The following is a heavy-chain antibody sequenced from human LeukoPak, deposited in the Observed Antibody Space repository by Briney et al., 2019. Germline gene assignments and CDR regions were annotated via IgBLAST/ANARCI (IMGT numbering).Heavy chain of an antibody. J-gene: IGHJ4*02. D-gene: IGHD3-22*01. CDR2: ISAYNGNT. Sequence: GASVKVSCKASGYTFTSYGISWVRQAPGQGLEWMGWISAYNGNTNYAQKLQGRVTMTTDTSTTTAYTELRSLTSDDRAVYYCARGLPPRRNYDSSGYYSYYFDYWGQGTLVTVSS. V-gene: IGHV1-18*01. CDR1: GYTFTSYG. CDR3: ARGLPPRRNYDSSGYYSYYFDY.